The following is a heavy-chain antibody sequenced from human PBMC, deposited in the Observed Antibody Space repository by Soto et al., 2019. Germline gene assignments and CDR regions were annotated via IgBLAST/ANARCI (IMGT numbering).Heavy chain of an antibody. CDR1: GGSISRGGYY. J-gene: IGHJ6*02. D-gene: IGHD2-2*01. Sequence: ALSLTCAVSGGSISRGGYYWSWIRQHPGKGLEWIGYIYYSGSTYYNPSLKSRVTISVDTSKNQFSLKLSSVTAADTAVYYCAREGVVVPAAKFLGLDVWGQGTTVTVSS. V-gene: IGHV4-31*11. CDR3: AREGVVVPAAKFLGLDV. CDR2: IYYSGST.